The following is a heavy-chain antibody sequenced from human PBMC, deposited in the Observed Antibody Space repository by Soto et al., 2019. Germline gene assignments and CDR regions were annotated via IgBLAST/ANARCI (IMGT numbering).Heavy chain of an antibody. CDR1: GFTVSSNY. CDR2: IYSGGST. V-gene: IGHV3-53*01. D-gene: IGHD3-22*01. CDR3: ARDRVESGYPEYFQH. J-gene: IGHJ1*01. Sequence: EVQLVESGGGLIQPGGSLRLSCAASGFTVSSNYMSWVRQAPGKGLEWVSVIYSGGSTYYADSVKGRFTISRYNSKNTLYLQMNSPRAEDTAVYYCARDRVESGYPEYFQHWGQGTLVTVSS.